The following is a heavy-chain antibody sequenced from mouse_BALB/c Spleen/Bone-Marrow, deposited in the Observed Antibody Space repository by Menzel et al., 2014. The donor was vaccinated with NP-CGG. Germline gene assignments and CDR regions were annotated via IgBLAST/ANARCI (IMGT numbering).Heavy chain of an antibody. V-gene: IGHV2-9*02. J-gene: IGHJ3*01. Sequence: VQLQQSGPGLVAPSQSLPITCTVPGFSLTSYGVHWVRQPPGKGLEWLGVIWAGGSTNYNSALMSRLSISKDNSKSQVFLKMNSLQTDDTAMYYCAREGGYYYGSRVAWFAYWGQGTLVTVSA. D-gene: IGHD1-1*01. CDR1: GFSLTSYG. CDR3: AREGGYYYGSRVAWFAY. CDR2: IWAGGST.